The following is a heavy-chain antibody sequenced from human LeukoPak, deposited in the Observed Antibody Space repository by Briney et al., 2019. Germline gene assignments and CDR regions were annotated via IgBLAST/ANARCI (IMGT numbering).Heavy chain of an antibody. V-gene: IGHV4-34*01. CDR1: GGSFSGYY. J-gene: IGHJ5*02. CDR3: ARVYEEQKHWFDP. CDR2: INHSGST. D-gene: IGHD2-8*01. Sequence: SETLSLTCAVYGGSFSGYYWSWIRQPPGKGLEWIGEINHSGSTNYNPSLKNRVTISVDTSKNQFSLKLSSVTAADTAVYYCARVYEEQKHWFDPWGQGTLVTVSS.